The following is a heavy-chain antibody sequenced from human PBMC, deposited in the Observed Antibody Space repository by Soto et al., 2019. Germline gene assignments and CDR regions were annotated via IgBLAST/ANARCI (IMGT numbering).Heavy chain of an antibody. CDR1: GFTFSSYA. V-gene: IGHV3-23*01. CDR3: AKAIDVLTGFSS. Sequence: PGGSLRLSCAASGFTFSSYAMIWVRQAPGEGLEWVSAISGSGGSTYYADSVKGRFTISRDNSKNSMYPQMNSLRAEDTAIYYCAKAIDVLTGFSSWGQGTLVTVSS. J-gene: IGHJ4*02. CDR2: ISGSGGST. D-gene: IGHD3-9*01.